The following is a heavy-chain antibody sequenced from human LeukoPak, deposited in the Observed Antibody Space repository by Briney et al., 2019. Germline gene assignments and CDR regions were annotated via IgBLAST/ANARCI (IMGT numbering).Heavy chain of an antibody. CDR3: AGQSGYSSGWFNWFDP. CDR1: GGSISSYY. V-gene: IGHV4-59*01. D-gene: IGHD6-19*01. Sequence: SETLSLTCTVSGGSISSYYWSWIRQPPGKGLEWIGYIYYSGSTNYNPSLKSRVTISVDTSKNQFSLKLSSVTAADTAVYYCAGQSGYSSGWFNWFDPWGQGTLVTVSS. J-gene: IGHJ5*02. CDR2: IYYSGST.